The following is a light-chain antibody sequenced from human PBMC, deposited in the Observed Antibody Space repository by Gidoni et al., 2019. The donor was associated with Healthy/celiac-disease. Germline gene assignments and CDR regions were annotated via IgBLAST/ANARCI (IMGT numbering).Light chain of an antibody. CDR3: QQYNSYPYT. J-gene: IGKJ2*01. CDR1: QSISSW. CDR2: KAS. V-gene: IGKV1-5*03. Sequence: DIQMPHSPSTLSASVGDRVTITCRASQSISSWLAWYQQKPGKAPKLLIYKASSLESGVPSRFSGSGSGTEFTLTISSLQPDDFATYYCQQYNSYPYTFXQXTKLEIK.